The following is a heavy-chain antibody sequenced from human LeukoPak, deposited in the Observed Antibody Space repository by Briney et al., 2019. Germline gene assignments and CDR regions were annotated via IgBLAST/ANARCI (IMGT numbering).Heavy chain of an antibody. J-gene: IGHJ4*02. V-gene: IGHV1-2*06. CDR1: GYTFTDYY. CDR3: ARDQGSLTRSWYTGY. D-gene: IGHD6-13*01. CDR2: INPYSGDT. Sequence: ASVKVSCKASGYTFTDYYIHWVRQAPGQGLEWMGRINPYSGDTNFAQKFQGRVTMTRDTSITTAYMDLSSLTPDDTAVYFCARDQGSLTRSWYTGYWGQGTQVTVSS.